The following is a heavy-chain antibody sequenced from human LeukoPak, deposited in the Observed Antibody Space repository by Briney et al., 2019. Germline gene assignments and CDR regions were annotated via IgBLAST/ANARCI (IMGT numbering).Heavy chain of an antibody. CDR1: GYTFTSYD. CDR3: AKSTPGIAAAGGYYYGMDV. V-gene: IGHV1-8*03. CDR2: MNPNSGNT. J-gene: IGHJ6*02. Sequence: VASVKVSCKASGYTFTSYDINWVRQATGQGLEWMGWMNPNSGNTGYAQKFQGRVTITRNTSISTAYMELSSLRAEDTAVYYCAKSTPGIAAAGGYYYGMDVWGQGTTVTVSS. D-gene: IGHD6-13*01.